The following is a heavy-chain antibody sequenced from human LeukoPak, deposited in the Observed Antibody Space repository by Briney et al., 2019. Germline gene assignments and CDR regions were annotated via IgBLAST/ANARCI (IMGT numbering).Heavy chain of an antibody. CDR2: IFHGGST. CDR3: ARSPRYPDYYYYYYMDV. D-gene: IGHD1-1*01. Sequence: SETLSLTCAVSGYSISSGFYWGWIRQPPGKGLEWIGSIFHGGSTYYNPSLKSRVTISVDASKNQFSLKLSSVTAADTAVYYCARSPRYPDYYYYYYMDVWGKGTTVTVSS. J-gene: IGHJ6*03. CDR1: GYSISSGFY. V-gene: IGHV4-38-2*01.